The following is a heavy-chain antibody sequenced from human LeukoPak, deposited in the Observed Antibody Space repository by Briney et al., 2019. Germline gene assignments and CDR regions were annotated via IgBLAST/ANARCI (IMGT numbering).Heavy chain of an antibody. CDR2: INPNSGGT. D-gene: IGHD3-10*01. CDR3: ARRRLYGSGSYPHFDS. J-gene: IGHJ4*02. CDR1: GYTFTGYY. Sequence: ASVKVSCKASGYTFTGYYMHWVRQAPGQWLEWMGWINPNSGGTNYAQKFQGRVTMTRDTSISTAYMELSRLRSDDTAVYYCARRRLYGSGSYPHFDSWGQGTLVTVSS. V-gene: IGHV1-2*02.